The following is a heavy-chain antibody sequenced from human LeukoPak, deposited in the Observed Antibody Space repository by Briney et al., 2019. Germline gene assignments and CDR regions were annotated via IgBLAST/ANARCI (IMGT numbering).Heavy chain of an antibody. J-gene: IGHJ6*03. CDR1: GYTFTSYG. Sequence: ASVKVSCKASGYTFTSYGISWVRQAPGQGLEWMGWISAYNGNTNYAQKLQGRVTMTTDTSTSTAYMELRSLRSDDTAVYYCARDTRTMIAVYYYYYMDVWGKGTTVTVSS. D-gene: IGHD3-22*01. CDR3: ARDTRTMIAVYYYYYMDV. CDR2: ISAYNGNT. V-gene: IGHV1-18*01.